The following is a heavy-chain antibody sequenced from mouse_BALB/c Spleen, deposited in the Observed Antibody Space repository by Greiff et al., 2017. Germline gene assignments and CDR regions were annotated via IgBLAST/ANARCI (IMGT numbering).Heavy chain of an antibody. V-gene: IGHV4-1*02. CDR1: GFDFSRYW. D-gene: IGHD2-4*01. CDR2: INPDSSTI. J-gene: IGHJ3*01. CDR3: ARPGLREGAWFAY. Sequence: DVQLVESGGGLVQPGGSLKLSCAASGFDFSRYWMSWVRQAPGKGLEWIGEINPDSSTINYTPSLKDKFIISRDNAKNTLYLQMSKVRSEDTALYYCARPGLREGAWFAYWGQGTLVTVSA.